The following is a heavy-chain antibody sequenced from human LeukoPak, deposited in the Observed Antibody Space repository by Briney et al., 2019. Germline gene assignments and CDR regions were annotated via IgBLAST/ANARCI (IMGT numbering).Heavy chain of an antibody. CDR3: ARQPVWDSSSLGYFDY. J-gene: IGHJ4*02. D-gene: IGHD6-6*01. V-gene: IGHV4-59*01. CDR2: IYNSGST. CDR1: GDSISIYY. Sequence: SETLSLTCSVSGDSISIYYWSWIRQPPGKGLEWIGYIYNSGSTNYNPSLKSRVTISVDTSKNQFSLKLTSVTAADTAVYYCARQPVWDSSSLGYFDYWGQGTLVTVSS.